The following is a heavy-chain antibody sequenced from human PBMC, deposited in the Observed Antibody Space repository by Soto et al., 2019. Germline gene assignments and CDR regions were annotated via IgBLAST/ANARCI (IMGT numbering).Heavy chain of an antibody. V-gene: IGHV4-31*03. J-gene: IGHJ5*02. CDR1: GGSISRGGYY. Sequence: PSETLSLTCPVSGGSISRGGYYWSWIRQHPGKGLEWIGYIYYSGSTYYNPSLKSRVTISVDTSKNQFSLKLSSVTAADTAVYYCARMYDASGYKWFDPWGQGTLVTVSS. D-gene: IGHD3-22*01. CDR3: ARMYDASGYKWFDP. CDR2: IYYSGST.